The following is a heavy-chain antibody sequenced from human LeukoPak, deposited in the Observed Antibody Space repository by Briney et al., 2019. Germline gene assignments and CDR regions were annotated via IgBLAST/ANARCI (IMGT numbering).Heavy chain of an antibody. CDR2: IYTSGST. D-gene: IGHD1-1*01. CDR3: ARGTLEYMTYYYYYMDV. Sequence: SETLSLTCTVSGVSSSSYYWSWIRQAAGKGLEGVGRIYTSGSTNYNPSLKSRVTMSVATSKDQFSLKLSSVPAADTAVYYCARGTLEYMTYYYYYMDVWGKGTTVTVSS. CDR1: GVSSSSYY. V-gene: IGHV4-4*07. J-gene: IGHJ6*03.